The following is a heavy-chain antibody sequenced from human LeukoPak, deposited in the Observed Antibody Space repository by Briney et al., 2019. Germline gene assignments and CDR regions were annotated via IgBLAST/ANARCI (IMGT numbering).Heavy chain of an antibody. CDR2: IIPIFGTA. V-gene: IGHV1-69*13. D-gene: IGHD3-3*01. Sequence: SVKVSCKASGGTFSSYAISWVRQAPGQGLEWMGGIIPIFGTANYAQKFQGRVTITADESTSTAYMELSSLRSEDTAVYYCARDLDYDFWSAPEPGNYYYGMDVWGQGTTVTVSS. CDR1: GGTFSSYA. CDR3: ARDLDYDFWSAPEPGNYYYGMDV. J-gene: IGHJ6*02.